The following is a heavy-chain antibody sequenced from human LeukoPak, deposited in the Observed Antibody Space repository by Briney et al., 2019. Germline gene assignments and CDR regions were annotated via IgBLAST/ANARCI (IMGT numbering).Heavy chain of an antibody. CDR1: GFTVSSNY. CDR2: IYSGGST. Sequence: GGSLRFSCAASGFTVSSNYMSWVRQAPGKGLEWVSVIYSGGSTYYADSVKGRFTISRDNSKNTLCLQMNSLRAEDTAVYYCARDPLRFLGAHWGQGTLVTVSS. V-gene: IGHV3-66*01. CDR3: ARDPLRFLGAH. D-gene: IGHD3-3*01. J-gene: IGHJ4*02.